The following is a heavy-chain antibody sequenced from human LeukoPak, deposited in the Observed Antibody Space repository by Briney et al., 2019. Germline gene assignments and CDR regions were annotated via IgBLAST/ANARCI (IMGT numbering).Heavy chain of an antibody. CDR3: ARELELLYLLYFDY. CDR2: INHSGST. Sequence: SETLSLTCAVYGGSFRGYYWSGIRQPPGKGLEWIGEINHSGSTNYNPSLKSRVTISVDTSNNQFSLKLSSVTAADTAVYYCARELELLYLLYFDYWGQGPVVSVSS. CDR1: GGSFRGYY. J-gene: IGHJ4*02. V-gene: IGHV4-34*01. D-gene: IGHD1-7*01.